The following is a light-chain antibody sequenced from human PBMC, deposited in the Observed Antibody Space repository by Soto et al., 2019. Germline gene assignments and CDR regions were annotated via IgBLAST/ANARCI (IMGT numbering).Light chain of an antibody. CDR3: QQADTFPWT. CDR1: RDISTW. V-gene: IGKV1D-12*01. CDR2: SAS. J-gene: IGKJ1*01. Sequence: IQMTQSPSSVSASVGDRVTITCQAGRDISTWGAWYQQKPGKAPKLLIYSASALKRGVPSRFSGSGSGTDFALTVSSLQPEDFATYYCQQADTFPWTFGQGTKVEIK.